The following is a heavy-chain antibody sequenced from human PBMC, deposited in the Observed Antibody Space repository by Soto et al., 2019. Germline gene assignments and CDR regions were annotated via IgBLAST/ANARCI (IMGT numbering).Heavy chain of an antibody. V-gene: IGHV3-30*18. CDR3: AKDRPSGSRPYYYGMDV. CDR2: ISYDGSNK. J-gene: IGHJ6*02. D-gene: IGHD1-26*01. Sequence: QVQLVESGGGVVQPGRSLRLSCAASGFTFSSYGMHWVRQAPGKGLEWVAVISYDGSNKYYADSVKGRFTISMDNSKNALYLQMNSLRAEDTAVYYCAKDRPSGSRPYYYGMDVWGQGTTVTVSS. CDR1: GFTFSSYG.